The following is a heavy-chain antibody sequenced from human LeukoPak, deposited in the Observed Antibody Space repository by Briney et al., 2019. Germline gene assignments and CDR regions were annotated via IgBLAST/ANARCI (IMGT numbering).Heavy chain of an antibody. J-gene: IGHJ4*02. Sequence: SETLSPTCAVYGGSFSGYYWSWIRQPPGKGLEWIGEINHSGSTNYNPSLKSRVTISVDTSKNQFSLKLSSVTAADTAVYYCARGTRWGARFDYWGQGTLVTVSS. V-gene: IGHV4-34*01. CDR2: INHSGST. CDR3: ARGTRWGARFDY. D-gene: IGHD1-26*01. CDR1: GGSFSGYY.